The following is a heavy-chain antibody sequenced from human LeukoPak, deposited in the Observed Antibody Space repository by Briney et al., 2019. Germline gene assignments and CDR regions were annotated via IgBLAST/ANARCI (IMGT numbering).Heavy chain of an antibody. CDR3: ATIWELPFYGDYATLSDY. D-gene: IGHD4-17*01. CDR1: GFTFSSYA. J-gene: IGHJ4*02. V-gene: IGHV3-30*03. Sequence: GGSLRLSCAASGFTFSSYAMHWVRQAPGKGLEWVAVISYDGSNKYYADSVKGRFTISRDNSKNTLYLQMNSLRAEDTAVYYCATIWELPFYGDYATLSDYWGQGTLVTVSS. CDR2: ISYDGSNK.